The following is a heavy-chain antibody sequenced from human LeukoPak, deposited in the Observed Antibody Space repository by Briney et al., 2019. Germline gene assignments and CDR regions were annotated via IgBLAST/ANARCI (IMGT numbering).Heavy chain of an antibody. J-gene: IGHJ6*03. D-gene: IGHD3-10*01. Sequence: ASVKASCKASGYSFTRYGISWVRQAPGQALEWMGWISPYNGNTKYAQKLQGRVTMTTDTSTSTANMELRSLRSDDTAVYYCAREGTKLPWFGELRITRYYYYYMDVWGKGTTVTISS. CDR2: ISPYNGNT. CDR1: GYSFTRYG. CDR3: AREGTKLPWFGELRITRYYYYYMDV. V-gene: IGHV1-18*01.